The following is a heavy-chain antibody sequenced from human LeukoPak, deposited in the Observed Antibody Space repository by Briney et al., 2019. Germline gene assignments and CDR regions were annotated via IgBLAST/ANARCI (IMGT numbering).Heavy chain of an antibody. CDR1: GFTFDDCA. D-gene: IGHD3-9*01. V-gene: IGHV3-9*01. Sequence: GRSLRLSCAASGFTFDDCAMHWVRQTPGKGLEWVSGINWNSGSIGYADSVKGRFTISRDNAKNSLYLQMNSLRAEDTAVYYCARGKEYFDWLLRAYYFDYWGQGTLVTVSS. CDR3: ARGKEYFDWLLRAYYFDY. CDR2: INWNSGSI. J-gene: IGHJ4*02.